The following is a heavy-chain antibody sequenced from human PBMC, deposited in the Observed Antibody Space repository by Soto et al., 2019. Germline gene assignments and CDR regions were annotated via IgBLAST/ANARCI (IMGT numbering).Heavy chain of an antibody. CDR3: ASRRHSNCFDP. V-gene: IGHV4-30-4*01. CDR2: IYYTGSA. CDR1: SGSISSADYY. Sequence: VQLQESGPGLVKPSQTLSLTCTVSSGSISSADYYWSWIRQPPGKGLEWIGSIYYTGSAYYNPSLNSRLIMSADTTKYQFSLKVTSVTASDTPVYDCASRRHSNCFDPWGQGTLVTVSS. J-gene: IGHJ5*02.